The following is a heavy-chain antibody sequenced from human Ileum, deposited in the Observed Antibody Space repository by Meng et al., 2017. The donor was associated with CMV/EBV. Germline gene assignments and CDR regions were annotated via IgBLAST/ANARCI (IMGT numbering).Heavy chain of an antibody. CDR2: IKCDGSEK. V-gene: IGHV3-52*01. Sequence: WMHWVCQAPEKGLEWVADIKCDGSEKYYVDSVKGRLTISRDNAKNSLFLQVNSLRAEDTAIYYCVKAPLAYYYDTSGRNWFDSWGQGTLVTVSS. J-gene: IGHJ5*01. D-gene: IGHD3-22*01. CDR3: VKAPLAYYYDTSGRNWFDS. CDR1: W.